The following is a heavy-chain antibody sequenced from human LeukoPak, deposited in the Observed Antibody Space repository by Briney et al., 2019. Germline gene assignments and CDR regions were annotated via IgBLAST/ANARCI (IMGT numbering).Heavy chain of an antibody. CDR1: GYSISNGYY. J-gene: IGHJ5*02. CDR2: MFHSGIT. CDR3: VRDRQQSVAA. V-gene: IGHV4-38-2*02. D-gene: IGHD6-13*01. Sequence: SETLSLTCTVSGYSISNGYYWGWIRQSPGKGLEWIGSMFHSGITYHNPSLTSRVAIAADTSKNQFSLKLTCVTAGDTAVYYCVRDRQQSVAAWGQGTLVSVSS.